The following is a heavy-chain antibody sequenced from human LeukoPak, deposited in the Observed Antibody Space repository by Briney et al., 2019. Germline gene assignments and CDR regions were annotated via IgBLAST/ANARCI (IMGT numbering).Heavy chain of an antibody. CDR3: ARDRSSSSWYRGYYYYGMDV. D-gene: IGHD6-13*01. Sequence: SETLSLTCTVSGGSISSYYWSWIRQPPGKGLEWIGYIYYSGSTNYNPSLKSRVTISVDTPKNQFSLKLSSVTAADTAVYYCARDRSSSSWYRGYYYYGMDVWGQGTTVTVSS. CDR1: GGSISSYY. J-gene: IGHJ6*02. CDR2: IYYSGST. V-gene: IGHV4-59*01.